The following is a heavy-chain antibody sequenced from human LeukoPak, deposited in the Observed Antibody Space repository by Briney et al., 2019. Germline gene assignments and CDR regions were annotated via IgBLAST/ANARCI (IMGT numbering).Heavy chain of an antibody. CDR2: IYPGDSDS. V-gene: IGHV5-51*01. CDR3: ARRGRTERILDY. CDR1: GYSFTSYW. J-gene: IGHJ4*02. Sequence: GESLKISCRTSGYSFTSYWIGWVRQMPGKGLEWMGIIYPGDSDSRYSPSFQGQVTISADKSITTAYLLWSSLKASDTAMYYCARRGRTERILDYWGQGTLVTVSS. D-gene: IGHD3/OR15-3a*01.